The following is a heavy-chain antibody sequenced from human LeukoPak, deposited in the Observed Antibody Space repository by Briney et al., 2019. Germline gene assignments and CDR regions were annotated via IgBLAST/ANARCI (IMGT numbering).Heavy chain of an antibody. CDR3: ARGEPDSMWGIIVGVQDFDC. Sequence: PGGSLRLSCAASGFTFSSYGMHWVRQAPGKGLEWVAFIRYDGSNKYYADSVKGRFTISRYNSKNTLYLQMNSLRAEDTAVYYCARGEPDSMWGIIVGVQDFDCWGQGTLVTVSS. CDR1: GFTFSSYG. V-gene: IGHV3-30*02. D-gene: IGHD1-26*01. CDR2: IRYDGSNK. J-gene: IGHJ4*02.